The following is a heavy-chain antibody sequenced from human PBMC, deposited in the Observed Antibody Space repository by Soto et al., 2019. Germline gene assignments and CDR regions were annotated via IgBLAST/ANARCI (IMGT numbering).Heavy chain of an antibody. D-gene: IGHD6-6*01. J-gene: IGHJ6*03. CDR1: GGSISSSSYY. CDR3: ARPGIAARPRWAETNYYTRHG. CDR2: IYYSGST. Sequence: PSETLSLTCTVSGGSISSSSYYWGWIRQPPGKGLEWIGSIYYSGSTYYNPSLKSRVTISVDTSKNQFSLKLSSVTAADTAVYYCARPGIAARPRWAETNYYTRHGCGKGKTFTFS. V-gene: IGHV4-39*01.